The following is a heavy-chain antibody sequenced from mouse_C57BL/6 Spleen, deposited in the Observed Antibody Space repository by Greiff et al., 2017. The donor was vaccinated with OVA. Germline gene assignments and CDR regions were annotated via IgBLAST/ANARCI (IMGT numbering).Heavy chain of an antibody. V-gene: IGHV1-26*01. J-gene: IGHJ3*01. CDR1: GYTFTDYY. CDR2: INPNNGGT. D-gene: IGHD1-1*01. Sequence: EVKLQQSGPELVKPGASVKISCKASGYTFTDYYMNWVKQSHGKSLEWIGDINPNNGGTSYNQKFKGKATLTVDKSSSTAYMELRSLTSEDSAVYYCARSITTVWGQGTLVTVSA. CDR3: ARSITTV.